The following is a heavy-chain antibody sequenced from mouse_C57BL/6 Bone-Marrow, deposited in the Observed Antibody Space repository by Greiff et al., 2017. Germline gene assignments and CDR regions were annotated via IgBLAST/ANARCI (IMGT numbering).Heavy chain of an antibody. Sequence: QVQLQQSGAELLKPGASVKLSCKASGYTFTSYWMQWVKQRPGQGLEWIGEIDPSDSYTNYNQKFKGKATLTVDTSSSTAYMQLSSLTSEDSAVYYCAREVLTTVVAPYFDVWGTGTTVTVSS. J-gene: IGHJ1*03. D-gene: IGHD1-1*01. CDR3: AREVLTTVVAPYFDV. CDR1: GYTFTSYW. CDR2: IDPSDSYT. V-gene: IGHV1-50*01.